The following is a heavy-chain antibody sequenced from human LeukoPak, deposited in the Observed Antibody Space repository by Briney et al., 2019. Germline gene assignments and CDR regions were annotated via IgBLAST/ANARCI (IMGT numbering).Heavy chain of an antibody. Sequence: ASVKVSCKVSGYTLTELSMHWVRQAPGKGLEWMGGFDPEDGETIYVQKFQGRVTMTEDTSTDTAYMELSSLRSEDTAVYYCATDLTVAGTLGYWGQGTLVTVSS. CDR1: GYTLTELS. V-gene: IGHV1-24*01. CDR2: FDPEDGET. CDR3: ATDLTVAGTLGY. J-gene: IGHJ4*02. D-gene: IGHD6-19*01.